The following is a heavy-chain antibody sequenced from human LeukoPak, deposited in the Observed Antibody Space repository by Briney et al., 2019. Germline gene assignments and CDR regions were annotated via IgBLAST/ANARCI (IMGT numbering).Heavy chain of an antibody. CDR2: ISDVGGT. D-gene: IGHD3-22*01. V-gene: IGHV3-48*03. J-gene: IGHJ4*02. Sequence: GGSLRLSCAASGFTFSSYEMSWVRQAPGKGREWVSYISDVGGTHYADSVKGRFTISRDNAKNSLFLQMNSLRAEDTAVYYCAKQEVNSYGSSDYYPYYFDYWGQGTLVTVSS. CDR1: GFTFSSYE. CDR3: AKQEVNSYGSSDYYPYYFDY.